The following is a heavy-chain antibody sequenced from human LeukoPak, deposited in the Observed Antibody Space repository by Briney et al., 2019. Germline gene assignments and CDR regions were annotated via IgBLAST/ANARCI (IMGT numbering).Heavy chain of an antibody. CDR2: FEPESAEI. D-gene: IGHD2-21*01. CDR3: AAGTYCSLTTVY. J-gene: IGHJ4*02. CDR1: GYTLSELS. Sequence: ASVKVSCKISGYTLSELSMHWVRQAPGKGLEWMGGFEPESAEIIHAQKFQGRVTMTEDTSTDTAYLELSGLKSEDTAVYYCAAGTYCSLTTVYWGQGTLVTVSS. V-gene: IGHV1-24*01.